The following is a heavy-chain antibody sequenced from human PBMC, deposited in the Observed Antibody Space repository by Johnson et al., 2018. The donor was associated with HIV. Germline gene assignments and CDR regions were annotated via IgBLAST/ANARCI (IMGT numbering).Heavy chain of an antibody. D-gene: IGHD6-6*01. Sequence: QEKLVESGGGVVQPGRSLRLSCAASGFTFSSYAMHWVRQAPGKGLEWVAVISYDGSKEYYVDSVKGRFNLSRDNSKNTLYLQMSSLRAEDTAVYYCAKERNWSAYASASPGAFDMWGQGTMVTVSS. J-gene: IGHJ3*02. CDR3: AKERNWSAYASASPGAFDM. V-gene: IGHV3-30-3*01. CDR1: GFTFSSYA. CDR2: ISYDGSKE.